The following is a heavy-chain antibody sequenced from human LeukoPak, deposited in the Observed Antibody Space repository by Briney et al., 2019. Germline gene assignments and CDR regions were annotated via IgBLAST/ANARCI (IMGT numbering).Heavy chain of an antibody. Sequence: ASVKVSCTASGYTFTGYYMHWVRQAPGQGLEWMGWINPNSGGTNYAQKFQGRVTMTRDTSISTAYMELSRLRSDDTAVYYCARVGLICSSTSCYRPIDYWGQGTLVTVSS. V-gene: IGHV1-2*02. CDR2: INPNSGGT. J-gene: IGHJ4*02. CDR3: ARVGLICSSTSCYRPIDY. D-gene: IGHD2-2*01. CDR1: GYTFTGYY.